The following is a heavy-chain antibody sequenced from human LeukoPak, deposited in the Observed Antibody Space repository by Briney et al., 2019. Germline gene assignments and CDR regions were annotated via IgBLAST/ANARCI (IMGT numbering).Heavy chain of an antibody. CDR1: GFTFSSYG. J-gene: IGHJ4*02. CDR3: ARAGSECSSTSCYDYFDY. D-gene: IGHD2-2*01. V-gene: IGHV3-33*01. CDR2: IWYDGSNK. Sequence: GRSLRLSCAASGFTFSSYGMHWVRQAPGKGLEWVAVIWYDGSNKYYADSVKGRFTISRDNSKNTPYLQMNSLRAEDTAVYYCARAGSECSSTSCYDYFDYWGQGTLVTVSS.